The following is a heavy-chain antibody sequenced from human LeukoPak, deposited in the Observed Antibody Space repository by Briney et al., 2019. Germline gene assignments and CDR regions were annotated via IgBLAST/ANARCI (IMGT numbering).Heavy chain of an antibody. Sequence: PSETLSLTCTVSGGSISSGTNSWSWIRQPAGKGLEWIGRIYSSGSTNYSPSLRSRVTISVDTSKNQFSLKLSSVTAADTAVYYCAREGYSRTQGSYLNDYWGQGTLVTVSS. CDR1: GGSISSGTNS. CDR2: IYSSGST. J-gene: IGHJ4*02. V-gene: IGHV4-61*02. D-gene: IGHD1-26*01. CDR3: AREGYSRTQGSYLNDY.